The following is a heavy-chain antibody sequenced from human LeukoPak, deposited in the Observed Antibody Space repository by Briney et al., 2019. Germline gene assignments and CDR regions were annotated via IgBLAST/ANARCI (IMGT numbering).Heavy chain of an antibody. CDR3: ARGRDYDILTGYYYPAGDY. Sequence: ASVKVSCKASGYTFTSYDINWVRQATGQGLEWMGWMNPNSGNTGYAQKFQGRVTMTRNTSISTAYMELSSLRSADTAVYYCARGRDYDILTGYYYPAGDYWGQGTLVTVSS. CDR1: GYTFTSYD. CDR2: MNPNSGNT. V-gene: IGHV1-8*01. J-gene: IGHJ4*02. D-gene: IGHD3-9*01.